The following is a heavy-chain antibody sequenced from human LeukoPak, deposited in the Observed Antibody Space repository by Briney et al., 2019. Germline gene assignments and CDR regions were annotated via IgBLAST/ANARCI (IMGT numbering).Heavy chain of an antibody. Sequence: GGSLRLSCAASGFTFSSYSMNWVRQAPGKGLEWVSSISSSSSYIYYADSVKGRFTISRDNAKKSLYLQMNSLRAEDTAVYYCARDAITMVRGVIPRDWFDPWGQGTLVTVSS. CDR2: ISSSSSYI. V-gene: IGHV3-21*01. J-gene: IGHJ5*02. D-gene: IGHD3-10*01. CDR3: ARDAITMVRGVIPRDWFDP. CDR1: GFTFSSYS.